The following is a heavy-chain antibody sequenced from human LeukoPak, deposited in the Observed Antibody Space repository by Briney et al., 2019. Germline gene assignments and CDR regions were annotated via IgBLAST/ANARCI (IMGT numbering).Heavy chain of an antibody. CDR1: GYTFTVYY. CDR3: ARGAAMVTGPLGY. J-gene: IGHJ4*02. V-gene: IGHV1-2*02. CDR2: INPNSGGT. Sequence: ASVKVSCKASGYTFTVYYMHWVRQAPGQGVEWMGWINPNSGGTNYAQKFQGRVTMTRDTSISTAYMELSRLRSDDTAVYYCARGAAMVTGPLGYWGQGTLVTVSS. D-gene: IGHD5-18*01.